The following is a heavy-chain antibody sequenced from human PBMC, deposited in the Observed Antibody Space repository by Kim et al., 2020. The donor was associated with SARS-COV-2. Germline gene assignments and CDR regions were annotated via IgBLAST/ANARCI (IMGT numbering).Heavy chain of an antibody. V-gene: IGHV3-23*01. CDR3: AKDHPINGWPAFFS. D-gene: IGHD6-19*01. J-gene: IGHJ1*01. CDR2: INNGGNP. CDR1: GFTFTSRA. Sequence: GGSLRLSCVASGFTFTSRAMSWVRQSPVKGLEWVASINNGGNPYYANSVKGRFTISRDITTDTLYLQMNSLRADDTALYYCAKDHPINGWPAFFSWGRGT.